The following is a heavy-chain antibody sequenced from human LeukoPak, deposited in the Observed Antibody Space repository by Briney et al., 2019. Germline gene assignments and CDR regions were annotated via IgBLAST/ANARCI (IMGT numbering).Heavy chain of an antibody. J-gene: IGHJ3*02. CDR3: AKDRDDYVWGSYLGAFDI. CDR2: ISGSGGST. CDR1: GFTFDDYA. V-gene: IGHV3-23*01. D-gene: IGHD3-16*01. Sequence: PGGSLRLSCAASGFTFDDYAMHWVRQAPGKGLEWVSLISGSGGSTYYADSVKGRFTISRDNSKNTLYLQMNSLRAEDTAVFYCAKDRDDYVWGSYLGAFDIWGQGTMVTVSS.